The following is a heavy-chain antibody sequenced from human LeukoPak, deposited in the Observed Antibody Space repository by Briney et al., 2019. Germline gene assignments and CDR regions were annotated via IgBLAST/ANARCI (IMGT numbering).Heavy chain of an antibody. J-gene: IGHJ4*02. CDR1: GGSISSSSYY. D-gene: IGHD6-13*01. CDR2: IYYSGST. V-gene: IGHV4-39*07. Sequence: SETLSLTCTVSGGSISSSSYYWGWIRQPPGKGLEWIGSIYYSGSTYYNPSLKSRVTISVDTSKNQFSLKLSSVTAADTAVYYCARDTHSSSVSYWGQGTLVTVSS. CDR3: ARDTHSSSVSY.